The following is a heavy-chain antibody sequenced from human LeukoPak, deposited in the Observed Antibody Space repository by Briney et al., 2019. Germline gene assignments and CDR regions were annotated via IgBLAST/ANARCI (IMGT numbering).Heavy chain of an antibody. CDR1: GFTFSSYA. V-gene: IGHV3-23*01. J-gene: IGHJ3*02. D-gene: IGHD1-26*01. CDR2: ISGSGGST. Sequence: GGSLRLPCVASGFTFSSYAMSWVRQAPGKGLEWVSAISGSGGSTYYADSVKGRFTISRDNSKNTLYLQMNSLRAEDTAVYYRAKRLQSGRYAFDIWGQGTMVTVSS. CDR3: AKRLQSGRYAFDI.